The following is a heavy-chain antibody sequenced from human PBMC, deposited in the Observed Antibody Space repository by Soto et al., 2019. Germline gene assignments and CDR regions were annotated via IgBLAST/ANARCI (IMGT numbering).Heavy chain of an antibody. CDR3: ARGPQWELLYYFDY. CDR1: GFTFSDHY. V-gene: IGHV3-72*01. D-gene: IGHD1-26*01. J-gene: IGHJ4*02. CDR2: TRNKASSYTT. Sequence: VGSLRLSCAASGFTFSDHYMDWVRQAPGKGLEWVGRTRNKASSYTTEYAASVKGRFTISRDDSKNSLYLQMNSLKTEDTAVYYCARGPQWELLYYFDYWGQGTLVTVSS.